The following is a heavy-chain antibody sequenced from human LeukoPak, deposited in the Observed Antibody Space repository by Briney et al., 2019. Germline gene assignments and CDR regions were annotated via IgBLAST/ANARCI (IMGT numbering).Heavy chain of an antibody. J-gene: IGHJ3*02. CDR2: ISGCGSNT. V-gene: IGHV3-23*01. CDR1: GFTFSSYA. CDR3: AKTGDYFDSSGYYRPDAFDI. Sequence: GGSLRLSCAASGFTFSSYAMSWVRQAPGKGLEWVSAISGCGSNTYYADSVKGRFTISRDNSQNTLYLQMNSLRAEDTAVYYCAKTGDYFDSSGYYRPDAFDIWGRGTMVTVSS. D-gene: IGHD3-22*01.